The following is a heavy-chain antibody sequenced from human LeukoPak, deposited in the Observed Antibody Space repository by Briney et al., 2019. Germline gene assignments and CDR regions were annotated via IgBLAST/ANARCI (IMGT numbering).Heavy chain of an antibody. V-gene: IGHV3-9*03. J-gene: IGHJ4*02. CDR3: AKEGKELLM. CDR1: GFTFDDYA. D-gene: IGHD2-15*01. Sequence: PGGSLRLSCAASGFTFDDYAMHWVRQAPGKGLEWVSGISWNSGSIVYADSVKGRFTISRDNAKNSLYLQMNSLRAEDMALYYCAKEGKELLMRGQGTLVTVSS. CDR2: ISWNSGSI.